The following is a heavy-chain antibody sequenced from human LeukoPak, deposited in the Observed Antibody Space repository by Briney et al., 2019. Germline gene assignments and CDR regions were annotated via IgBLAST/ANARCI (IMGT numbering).Heavy chain of an antibody. V-gene: IGHV3-21*01. CDR3: ARRDDFDI. Sequence: GGSLRLSCAASGFTFSSYSMNLVRQAPGKGLEWVSSISSSSSYIYYADSVKGRFTISRDDAKNSLYLQMNSLRVEDTAMYYCARRDDFDIWGQGTLVTVSS. J-gene: IGHJ3*02. CDR2: ISSSSSYI. CDR1: GFTFSSYS.